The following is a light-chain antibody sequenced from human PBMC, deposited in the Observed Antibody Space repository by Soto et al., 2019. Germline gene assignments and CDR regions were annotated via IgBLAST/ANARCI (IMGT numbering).Light chain of an antibody. CDR1: NSNIGSNA. V-gene: IGLV1-44*01. J-gene: IGLJ3*02. CDR3: AAWDDRLNGVV. CDR2: SDN. Sequence: QLVLTQPPSASGAPGQTVPISCSGGNSNIGSNAVNWYQHLPGSAPKLLIYSDNQRPSGVPDRFSGSNSGTSASLVISGLQSEDEADYYCAAWDDRLNGVVFGGGTQLTVL.